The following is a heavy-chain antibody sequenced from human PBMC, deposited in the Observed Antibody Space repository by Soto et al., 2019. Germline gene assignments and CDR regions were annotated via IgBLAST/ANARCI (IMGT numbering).Heavy chain of an antibody. J-gene: IGHJ4*02. CDR2: INHSGST. CDR1: GGSFSGYY. Sequence: PSETLSLTCAVYGGSFSGYYWSWIRQPPGKGLEWIGEINHSGSTNYNPSLKSRVTISVDTSKNQFSLKLSSVTAADTAVYYCARGLFGKSDYYDSSGYYEVPYFDYWGQGTLVTVS. CDR3: ARGLFGKSDYYDSSGYYEVPYFDY. V-gene: IGHV4-34*01. D-gene: IGHD3-22*01.